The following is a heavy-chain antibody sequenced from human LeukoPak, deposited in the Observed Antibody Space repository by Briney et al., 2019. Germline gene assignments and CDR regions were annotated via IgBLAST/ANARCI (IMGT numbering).Heavy chain of an antibody. CDR2: IIPILGIA. J-gene: IGHJ4*02. D-gene: IGHD3-9*01. CDR3: ARTDDILTGYSGY. V-gene: IGHV1-69*04. CDR1: GGTFSSYA. Sequence: GASVKVSCKASGGTFSSYAISWVRQAPGQGLEWMGRIIPILGIANYAQKFRGRVTITADKFTSTAYMELSSLRSEDTAVYYCARTDDILTGYSGYWGQGTLVTVSS.